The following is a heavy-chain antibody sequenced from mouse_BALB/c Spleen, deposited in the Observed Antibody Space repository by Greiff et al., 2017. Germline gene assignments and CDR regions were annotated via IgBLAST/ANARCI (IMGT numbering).Heavy chain of an antibody. CDR3: ARGGGAMDY. CDR2: IDPENGNT. CDR1: GFNIKDYY. V-gene: IGHV14-1*02. Sequence: VQLQQSGAELVRPGALVKLSCKASGFNIKDYYMHWVKQRPEQGLEWIGWIDPENGNTIYDPKFQGKASITADTSSNTAYLQLSSLTSEDTAVYYCARGGGAMDYWGQGTSVTVSS. J-gene: IGHJ4*01. D-gene: IGHD1-1*02.